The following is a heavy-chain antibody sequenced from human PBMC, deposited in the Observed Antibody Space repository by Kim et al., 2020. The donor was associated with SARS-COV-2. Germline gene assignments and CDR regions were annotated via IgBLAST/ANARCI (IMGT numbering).Heavy chain of an antibody. D-gene: IGHD6-13*01. J-gene: IGHJ3*02. CDR3: AKRPVTLADGTFDI. V-gene: IGHV3-23*01. CDR2: ITGNSSST. Sequence: GGSLRLSCEASGFIFSSYAMHWVRQAPGEGLELVSTITGNSSSTYYADSVKGRFTISRDNSKNTLYLQMNSLRAEDTALYYCAKRPVTLADGTFDIWGQGTTVTVSS. CDR1: GFIFSSYA.